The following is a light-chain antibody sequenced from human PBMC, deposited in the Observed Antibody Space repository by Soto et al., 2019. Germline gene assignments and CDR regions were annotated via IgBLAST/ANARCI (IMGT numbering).Light chain of an antibody. CDR3: AAWDDSLNGWV. V-gene: IGLV1-36*01. Sequence: QLVLTQPPSVSAAPGQRVTISCSGSYSNTGDNSVSWYQQLPGKAPKLLIYYDDLLPSGVSDRFSGSKSGTSASLAISGLQSEDEADYYCAAWDDSLNGWVFGGGTKLTVL. CDR2: YDD. CDR1: YSNTGDNS. J-gene: IGLJ3*02.